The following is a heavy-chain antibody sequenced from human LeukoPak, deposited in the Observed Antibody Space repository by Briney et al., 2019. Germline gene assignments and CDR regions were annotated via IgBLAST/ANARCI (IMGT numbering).Heavy chain of an antibody. D-gene: IGHD2/OR15-2a*01. CDR1: GDSVSSSTAT. J-gene: IGHJ4*02. CDR2: TYYRSNFFD. Sequence: SQTLSLTCAISGDSVSSSTATWNWFRQSPSRGLEWLGRTYYRSNFFDHFALSVKGRITINADTTKNQFSLPLNSVTPDDTAVYFCAREPQELSYFDYWGQGILVTVS. CDR3: AREPQELSYFDY. V-gene: IGHV6-1*01.